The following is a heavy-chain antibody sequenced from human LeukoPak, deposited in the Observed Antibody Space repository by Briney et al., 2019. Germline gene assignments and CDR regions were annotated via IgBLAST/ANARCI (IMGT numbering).Heavy chain of an antibody. CDR1: GYTFTGYY. CDR3: AREHCDSSGGTNWFDP. J-gene: IGHJ5*02. D-gene: IGHD3-22*01. Sequence: GASVKVSCKASGYTFTGYYMHWVRQAPGQGLEWKGGIHPNSGGTNYAQKFQGRVTMTRDTSISTTYMELSRLRSDDTAVYYCAREHCDSSGGTNWFDPWGQGTLVTVSS. V-gene: IGHV1-2*02. CDR2: IHPNSGGT.